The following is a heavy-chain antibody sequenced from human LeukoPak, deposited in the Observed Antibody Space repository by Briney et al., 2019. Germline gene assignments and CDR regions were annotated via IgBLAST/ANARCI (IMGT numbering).Heavy chain of an antibody. Sequence: GGSLRLSCAASGFTFRSYAMSWVRQAPGKGLEWVSGINGGGDSTYYVDSVKGRFTISRDNSGNMLYLQMNSLRAEDTAVYYCARDQSVTNYYYGMDVWGQGTTVTVSS. CDR1: GFTFRSYA. CDR2: INGGGDST. CDR3: ARDQSVTNYYYGMDV. J-gene: IGHJ6*02. D-gene: IGHD4-17*01. V-gene: IGHV3-23*01.